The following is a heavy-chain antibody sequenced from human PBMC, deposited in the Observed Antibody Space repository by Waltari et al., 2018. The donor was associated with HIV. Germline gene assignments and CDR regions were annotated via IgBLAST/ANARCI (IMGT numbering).Heavy chain of an antibody. CDR3: ARDPRYNWNDGLRRVMDV. D-gene: IGHD1-1*01. CDR2: ISAYNGNT. Sequence: QVQLVQSGAEVKKPGASVKVSCKASGYTFTSYGISWVRQAPGQGLEWMGWISAYNGNTNYAQKLQGRVTMTTDTSTSTAYMELRSLRSDDTAVYYCARDPRYNWNDGLRRVMDVWGQGTTVTVSS. J-gene: IGHJ6*02. V-gene: IGHV1-18*01. CDR1: GYTFTSYG.